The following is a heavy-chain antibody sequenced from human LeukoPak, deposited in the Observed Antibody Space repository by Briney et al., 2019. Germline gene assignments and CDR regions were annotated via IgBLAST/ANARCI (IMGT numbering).Heavy chain of an antibody. CDR2: ISSSGSTI. CDR3: ARVPLGSGDPFDY. D-gene: IGHD7-27*01. V-gene: IGHV3-48*04. J-gene: IGHJ4*02. Sequence: GGSLRLSCVASGFTFSNAWMNWVRQAPGKGLEWVSYISSSGSTIYYADSVKGRFTISRDNAKNSLYLQMNSLRAEDTAVYYCARVPLGSGDPFDYWGQGTLVTVSS. CDR1: GFTFSNAW.